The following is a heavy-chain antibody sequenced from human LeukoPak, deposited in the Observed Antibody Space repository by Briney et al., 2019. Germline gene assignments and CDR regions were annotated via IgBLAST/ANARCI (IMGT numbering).Heavy chain of an antibody. CDR3: AREDTALVIAY. CDR2: MWYDGSNK. J-gene: IGHJ4*02. Sequence: GGSLRLSCAASGFTFSSYGMHWVRQAPGKGLEWVAIMWYDGSNKYYTDSVKGRFTISRDNSKNTLYQQMNSLRVEDTAVYYCAREDTALVIAYWGQGTLVTVSS. D-gene: IGHD5-18*01. CDR1: GFTFSSYG. V-gene: IGHV3-33*01.